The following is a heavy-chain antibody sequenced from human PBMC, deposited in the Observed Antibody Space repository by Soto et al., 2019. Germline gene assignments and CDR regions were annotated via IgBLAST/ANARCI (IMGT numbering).Heavy chain of an antibody. CDR3: GRWGGIVGDVAFSGPLDF. V-gene: IGHV1-69*13. CDR2: IIPVFGTP. Sequence: GASLKVSCKASGDTFKKSAITWVRQAPGQGLEWMGTIIPVFGTPNYAQSFQGRLTITADESTSTVYMDLGSLRSDDTAMYFCGRWGGIVGDVAFSGPLDFWGQGTLVTVSS. CDR1: GDTFKKSA. J-gene: IGHJ4*02. D-gene: IGHD1-26*01.